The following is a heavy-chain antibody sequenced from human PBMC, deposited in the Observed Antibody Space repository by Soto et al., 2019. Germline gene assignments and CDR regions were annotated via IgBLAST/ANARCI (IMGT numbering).Heavy chain of an antibody. CDR3: ARDRAYCSGGSCYLGWFDP. Sequence: QVQLQESGPGLVKPSQTLSLTCTVSGGSISSGGYYWSWIRQHPGKGLEWIGYIYYSGSTYYNPSLKTRVTISVDTSKNRFSLKLSSVTAADTAVYYCARDRAYCSGGSCYLGWFDPWGQGTLVTVSS. J-gene: IGHJ5*02. CDR2: IYYSGST. D-gene: IGHD2-15*01. V-gene: IGHV4-31*03. CDR1: GGSISSGGYY.